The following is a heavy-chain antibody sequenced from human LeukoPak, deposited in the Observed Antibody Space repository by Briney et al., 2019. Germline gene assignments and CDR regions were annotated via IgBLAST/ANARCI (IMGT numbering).Heavy chain of an antibody. J-gene: IGHJ4*02. V-gene: IGHV4-34*01. CDR3: ARSIATFFDY. CDR2: INHSGST. Sequence: SETLSLTCAVYGGSFSGYHWSWIRQPPGKGLEWIGEINHSGSTNYNPSLKSRVTISVDTSKDQFSLKLSSVTAADTAVYYCARSIATFFDYWGQGTLVTVSS. CDR1: GGSFSGYH.